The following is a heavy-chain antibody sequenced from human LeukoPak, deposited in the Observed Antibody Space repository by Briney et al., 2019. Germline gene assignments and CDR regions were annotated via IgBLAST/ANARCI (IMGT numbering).Heavy chain of an antibody. V-gene: IGHV3-64D*06. Sequence: PGGSLRLSCSASGFTFSSYAMHWVRQAPGEGLEYVSAISSNGGSTNYADSVKDRFTISRDNSKNTLYLQMSSLRAEDTAVYYCAKAGSGSYYKSRSGMDVWGKGTTVIVSS. J-gene: IGHJ6*04. CDR2: ISSNGGST. D-gene: IGHD3-10*01. CDR1: GFTFSSYA. CDR3: AKAGSGSYYKSRSGMDV.